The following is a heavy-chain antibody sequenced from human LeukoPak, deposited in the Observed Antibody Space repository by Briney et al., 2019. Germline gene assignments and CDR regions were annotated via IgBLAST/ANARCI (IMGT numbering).Heavy chain of an antibody. Sequence: SVKVSCTASGYTFTSYGISWVRQAPGQGLEWMGGIIPIFGTANYAQKFQGRVTITADESTSTAYMELSSLRSEDTAVYYCARDGEWELPHYWGQGTLVTVSS. V-gene: IGHV1-69*13. CDR3: ARDGEWELPHY. D-gene: IGHD1-26*01. CDR2: IIPIFGTA. CDR1: GYTFTSYG. J-gene: IGHJ4*02.